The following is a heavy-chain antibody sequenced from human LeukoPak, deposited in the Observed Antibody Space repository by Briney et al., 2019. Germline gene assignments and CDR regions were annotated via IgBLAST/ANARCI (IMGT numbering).Heavy chain of an antibody. J-gene: IGHJ4*02. CDR3: ARDMSLGPFGQSHLIDY. V-gene: IGHV3-7*01. Sequence: GGSLRLSCAASGFTFSHYWMSWVRQAPGKGLEWVANIKQDGSEINYVDSVKGRFTISRDNAKNSLYLQMNSLRAEDTAVYYCARDMSLGPFGQSHLIDYWGQGTLVTVSS. D-gene: IGHD3-16*01. CDR1: GFTFSHYW. CDR2: IKQDGSEI.